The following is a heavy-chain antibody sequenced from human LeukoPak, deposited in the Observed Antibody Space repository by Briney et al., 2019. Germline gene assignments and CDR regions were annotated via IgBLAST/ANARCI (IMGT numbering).Heavy chain of an antibody. CDR1: GGSFSVYY. CDR3: ARGIDRGNNYFDP. D-gene: IGHD3-10*01. CDR2: ITKSGST. Sequence: SETLSLTCAVYGGSFSVYYWNWIRQPPGKGLEWIGEITKSGSTNYNPSPKRRVTISVDTSKSQFSLKLSSVTAADTAVYYCARGIDRGNNYFDPWGRGTLVTVSS. V-gene: IGHV4-34*01. J-gene: IGHJ5*02.